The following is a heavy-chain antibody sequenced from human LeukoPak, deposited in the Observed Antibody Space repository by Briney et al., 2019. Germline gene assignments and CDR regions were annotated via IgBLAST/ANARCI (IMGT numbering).Heavy chain of an antibody. CDR2: IYYSGST. J-gene: IGHJ3*02. Sequence: SETLSLTCTVSGGSISSSSYYWGWIRQPPGKGLEWIGSIYYSGSTYYNPSLKSRITISVDTSKNQFSLKLSSVTAADTAVYYCAKLGYHTVPAAMDAFDIWGQGTMVTVSS. CDR1: GGSISSSSYY. D-gene: IGHD2-2*01. CDR3: AKLGYHTVPAAMDAFDI. V-gene: IGHV4-39*07.